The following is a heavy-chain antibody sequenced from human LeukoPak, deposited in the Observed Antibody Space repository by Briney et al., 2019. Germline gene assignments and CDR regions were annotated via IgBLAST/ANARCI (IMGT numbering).Heavy chain of an antibody. D-gene: IGHD6-13*01. V-gene: IGHV3-7*01. J-gene: IGHJ4*02. Sequence: PGGSLRLSCAASGFTFSSYWMSWVRQAPGEGLEWVANIKEDGSEKYYVDSVKGRFTISRDNAKNSLFLQMNGLRADDTAVYYCARSTYSSSSYYFDYWGQGSLVTVSS. CDR2: IKEDGSEK. CDR1: GFTFSSYW. CDR3: ARSTYSSSSYYFDY.